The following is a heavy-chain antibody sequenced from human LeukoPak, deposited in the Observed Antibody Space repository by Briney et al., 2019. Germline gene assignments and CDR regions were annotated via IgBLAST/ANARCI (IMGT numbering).Heavy chain of an antibody. Sequence: PSQTLSLTCNVSGVSITTGSYYWTWIRQHPGKGLEWIGFIYYSGRTDYSPSLKSRAAISLDTSKNQFSLKLNPVTAADTAVYYCARRRRDGYNFYFDFWGQGSLVAVSS. J-gene: IGHJ4*02. D-gene: IGHD5-24*01. V-gene: IGHV4-31*03. CDR3: ARRRRDGYNFYFDF. CDR1: GVSITTGSYY. CDR2: IYYSGRT.